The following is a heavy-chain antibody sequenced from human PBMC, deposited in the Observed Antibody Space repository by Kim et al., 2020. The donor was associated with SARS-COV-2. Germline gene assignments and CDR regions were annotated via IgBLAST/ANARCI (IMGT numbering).Heavy chain of an antibody. Sequence: ASVKVSCKTSGYSFTSYAMNWVRQAPGQGLEWMGWISNRTGDPTYAQGFTGRFVFSLDTSVSTAYLQISSLKAEDTAVYYCARVSFSGSADRWGQGTLVTVSS. CDR1: GYSFTSYA. J-gene: IGHJ4*02. CDR3: ARVSFSGSADR. CDR2: ISNRTGDP. D-gene: IGHD5-12*01. V-gene: IGHV7-4-1*02.